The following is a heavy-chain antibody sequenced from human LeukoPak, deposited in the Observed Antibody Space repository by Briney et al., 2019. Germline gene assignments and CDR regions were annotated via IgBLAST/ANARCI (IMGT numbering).Heavy chain of an antibody. Sequence: GASVKVSCKASGYTFTSYDINWVRQATGQGLEWMGWMNPNSGNTGYAQKFQGRVTMTRNTSISTAYMELSSLRSEDTAVYYCAREGQQLPTNYYYGMDVWGQGTTVTVSS. D-gene: IGHD6-13*01. CDR1: GYTFTSYD. CDR2: MNPNSGNT. CDR3: AREGQQLPTNYYYGMDV. V-gene: IGHV1-8*01. J-gene: IGHJ6*02.